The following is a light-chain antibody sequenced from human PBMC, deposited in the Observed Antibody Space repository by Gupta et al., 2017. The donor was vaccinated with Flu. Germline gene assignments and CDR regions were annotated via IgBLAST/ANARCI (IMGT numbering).Light chain of an antibody. J-gene: IGKJ3*01. V-gene: IGKV6-21*01. CDR3: QQSSTSPKT. CDR2: YAS. Sequence: EIVLTQSPDFQSVSPKEKVTITCRASQSIGTSLHWYQQKPGQSPKLLVKYASQYVSGVASRFSGSGSGTDFTLTINSLEAEDVATYYCQQSSTSPKTFGHGTTVDIK. CDR1: QSIGTS.